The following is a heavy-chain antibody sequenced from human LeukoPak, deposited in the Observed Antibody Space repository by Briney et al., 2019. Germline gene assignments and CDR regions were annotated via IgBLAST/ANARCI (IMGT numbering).Heavy chain of an antibody. CDR2: ISDSGSD. CDR1: GASMSNYY. Sequence: SEILSLTCTISGASMSNYYWSWIRQPPGKRPEWMAYISDSGSDIYNPSLKSRVAISVDTSKNQFSLKVISVTAADTAVYFCARHRRNYYGTGGSPFDFWGQGILVTVSS. CDR3: ARHRRNYYGTGGSPFDF. V-gene: IGHV4-59*08. D-gene: IGHD3-10*01. J-gene: IGHJ4*02.